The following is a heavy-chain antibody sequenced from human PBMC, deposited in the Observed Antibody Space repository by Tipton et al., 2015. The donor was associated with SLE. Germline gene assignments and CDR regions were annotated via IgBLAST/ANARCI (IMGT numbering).Heavy chain of an antibody. D-gene: IGHD4-17*01. J-gene: IGHJ6*02. CDR1: GGSISSGGYY. CDR2: IYYSGST. CDR3: AREVPLKVTTSHCYYYYGMDV. Sequence: TLSLTCTVSGGSISSGGYYWSWIRQHPGKGLEWIGYIYYSGSTYYNPSLKSRVTISVDTSKNQFSLKLSSVTASDTAVYYCAREVPLKVTTSHCYYYYGMDVWRQGTTDTVSS. V-gene: IGHV4-31*03.